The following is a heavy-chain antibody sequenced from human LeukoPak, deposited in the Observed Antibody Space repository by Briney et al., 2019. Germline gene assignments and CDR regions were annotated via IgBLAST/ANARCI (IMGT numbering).Heavy chain of an antibody. J-gene: IGHJ4*02. V-gene: IGHV3-7*01. Sequence: TGVSLRLSCAASGVTFSNYWMAWVRQGPGKGLEWVANIKEDGSEKYYGDSVRGRFTISRDNAQSSLTLQMGSLRGDDTAVYYCARHGRHNFYYWGQGTLVTVSS. CDR3: ARHGRHNFYY. CDR1: GVTFSNYW. CDR2: IKEDGSEK. D-gene: IGHD5-24*01.